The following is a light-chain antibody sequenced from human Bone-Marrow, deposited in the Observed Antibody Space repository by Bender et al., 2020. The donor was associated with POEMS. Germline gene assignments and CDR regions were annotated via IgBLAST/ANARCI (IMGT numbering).Light chain of an antibody. CDR1: STDVGVYQF. V-gene: IGLV2-14*02. CDR3: SSYSSSDTFVL. Sequence: QSALTQPASVSGSAGQSITISCTGTSTDVGVYQFVSWYRQDPGKAPKLIIYDVTQRPSGVSDRFSGSKAGNTASLSISGLQTEDEADYYCSSYSSSDTFVLFGGGTKVTVL. CDR2: DVT. J-gene: IGLJ2*01.